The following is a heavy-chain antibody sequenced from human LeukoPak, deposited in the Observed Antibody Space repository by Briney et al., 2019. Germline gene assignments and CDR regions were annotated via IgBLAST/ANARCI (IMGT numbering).Heavy chain of an antibody. J-gene: IGHJ5*02. CDR3: AKVPARVCDPNWFDP. CDR1: GFTFSSYA. Sequence: PGGSLRLSCAASGFTFSSYAMSWLRQAPGKGLEWASAICGSGGSTYYADSVKGRFTISRDNSKNTLYLQMNTLSAEATAVYYCAKVPARVCDPNWFDPWGQGTLVTVSS. CDR2: ICGSGGST. V-gene: IGHV3-23*01. D-gene: IGHD2-2*01.